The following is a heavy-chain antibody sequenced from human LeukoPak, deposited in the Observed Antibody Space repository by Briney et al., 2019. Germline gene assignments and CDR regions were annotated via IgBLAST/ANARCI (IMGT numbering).Heavy chain of an antibody. D-gene: IGHD5-12*01. CDR1: GFTFSRFG. Sequence: GGSLRLFCAASGFTFSRFGMHWVRQAPGKGLEWVAVIWYDGSNKYYADSVKGRFSVSRDNSKNTLYLQMNSLRAEDTAVYYCARDLGGYDRSGYFDLWGRGTQVTVSS. J-gene: IGHJ2*01. CDR2: IWYDGSNK. CDR3: ARDLGGYDRSGYFDL. V-gene: IGHV3-33*01.